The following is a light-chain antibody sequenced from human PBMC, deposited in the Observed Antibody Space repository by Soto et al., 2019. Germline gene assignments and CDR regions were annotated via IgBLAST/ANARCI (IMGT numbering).Light chain of an antibody. Sequence: QSVLTQPPSASGSLGQSVTISCTGTSSDVGGYNYVSWYQQHPGKAPKLMIYAVSNRSSEVPGRFSGSKSGNTASLTVSGLQAEDEADYYCQVWDSSSDHPTGVFGGGTKLTVL. J-gene: IGLJ2*01. CDR1: SSDVGGYNY. CDR2: AVS. CDR3: QVWDSSSDHPTGV. V-gene: IGLV2-8*01.